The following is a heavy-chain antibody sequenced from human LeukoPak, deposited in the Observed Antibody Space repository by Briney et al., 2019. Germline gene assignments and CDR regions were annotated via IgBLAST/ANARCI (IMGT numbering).Heavy chain of an antibody. CDR3: ARENRLDFVSGYYYYGMDV. V-gene: IGHV3-33*08. J-gene: IGHJ6*02. CDR2: IWYDGSNK. Sequence: GGSLRLSCAASGFTFSSYAMHWVRQAPGKGLEWVAVIWYDGSNKYYADSVKGRFTISRDNSKNTLYLQMNSLRAEDTAVYYCARENRLDFVSGYYYYGMDVWGQGTTVTVSS. D-gene: IGHD3/OR15-3a*01. CDR1: GFTFSSYA.